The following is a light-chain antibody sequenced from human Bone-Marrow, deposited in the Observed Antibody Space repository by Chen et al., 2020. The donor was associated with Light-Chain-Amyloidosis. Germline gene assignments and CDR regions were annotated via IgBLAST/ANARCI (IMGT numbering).Light chain of an antibody. V-gene: IGLV3-25*03. CDR2: RDT. CDR1: DLPTKY. J-gene: IGLJ2*01. CDR3: QSADSSGTYEVI. Sequence: SYELTQPPSVSLSPGPTAWIPCPGDDLPTKYAYWYQQKPGQAPVLVIHRDTERPSGISERFSGSSSGTTATLTISGVQAEDEADYHCQSADSSGTYEVIFGGGTKLTVL.